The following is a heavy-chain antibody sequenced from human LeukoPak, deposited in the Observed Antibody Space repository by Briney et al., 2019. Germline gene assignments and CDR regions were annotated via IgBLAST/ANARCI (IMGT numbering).Heavy chain of an antibody. CDR2: ISAYNDHT. Sequence: ASVNVSCKASGYTFTSYGISWVRQAPGQGLEWMGWISAYNDHTDYAQKLQGRVTITTDESTSTAYMELSSLRSEDTAVYYCARAYCSSTSCYGRVNDAFDIWGQGTMVTVSS. D-gene: IGHD2-2*01. V-gene: IGHV1-18*01. CDR1: GYTFTSYG. J-gene: IGHJ3*02. CDR3: ARAYCSSTSCYGRVNDAFDI.